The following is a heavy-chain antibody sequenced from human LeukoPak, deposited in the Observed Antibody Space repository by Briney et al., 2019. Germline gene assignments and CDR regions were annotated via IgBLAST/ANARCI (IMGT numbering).Heavy chain of an antibody. CDR1: GGSISSGGYY. V-gene: IGHV4-31*03. Sequence: PSETLSLTCTVSGGSISSGGYYWSWIRQHPGKGLEWIGYIYYSGSTYYNPSLKSRVTISVDTSKNQLSLKLSSVTAADTAVYYCARYCTNGVCYNDAFDIWGQGTMVTVSS. J-gene: IGHJ3*02. CDR2: IYYSGST. CDR3: ARYCTNGVCYNDAFDI. D-gene: IGHD2-8*01.